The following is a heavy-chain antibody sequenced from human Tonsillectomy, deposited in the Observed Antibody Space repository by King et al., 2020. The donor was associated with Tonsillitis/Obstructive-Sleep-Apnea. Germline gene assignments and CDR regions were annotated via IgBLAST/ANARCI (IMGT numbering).Heavy chain of an antibody. CDR1: GGSISSYY. J-gene: IGHJ3*02. CDR3: AREALDAFDI. CDR2: IYHTGST. V-gene: IGHV4-59*01. Sequence: QLQESGPGLVKPSETLSLTCIVSGGSISSYYWSWIRQPPGKGLEWIGYIYHTGSTNHNPSLKSRVTVSVDTSKNQFSLKLSSVTAADTAVYYCAREALDAFDIWGLGTMVTVSS.